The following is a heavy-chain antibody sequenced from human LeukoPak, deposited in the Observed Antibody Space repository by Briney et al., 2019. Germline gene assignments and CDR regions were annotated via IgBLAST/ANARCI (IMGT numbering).Heavy chain of an antibody. V-gene: IGHV3-7*05. D-gene: IGHD2-15*01. CDR3: ARMKMVD. J-gene: IGHJ4*02. CDR1: ELTFSNSW. Sequence: PGGSLRLSCAASELTFSNSWMQWVRQAPGKGLEWVANIKPDGGDKYYVDSVKGRFTISRDNAKISLYLRMTGLRAEDTAVYYCARMKMVDWGQGTPVIVSS. CDR2: IKPDGGDK.